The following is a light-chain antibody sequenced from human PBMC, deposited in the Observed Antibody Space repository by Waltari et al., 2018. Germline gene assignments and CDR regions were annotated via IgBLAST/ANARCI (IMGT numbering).Light chain of an antibody. CDR3: ALYMGSGIWV. Sequence: QTVVTQEPSLSVSPGGTVTLTCACSSGSISTTSYPTWYQQSPGQAPRTLVYKANSRSSGVPDRFSGSILGNKAALTITGAQADDESDYYCALYMGSGIWVFGGGTKLTVL. J-gene: IGLJ3*02. CDR1: SGSISTTSY. CDR2: KAN. V-gene: IGLV8-61*01.